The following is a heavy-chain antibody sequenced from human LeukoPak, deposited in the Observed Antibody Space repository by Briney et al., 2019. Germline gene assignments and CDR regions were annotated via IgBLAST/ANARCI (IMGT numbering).Heavy chain of an antibody. Sequence: PGGSLRLSCAASGFTFDDYAMHWVRQAPGKGLEWVSGISWNSGSIGYADSVKGRFTISRDNAKNSLYLQMNSLRAEDTAVYYCARDRSSSGWYRETSYWGQGTLVTVSS. J-gene: IGHJ4*02. V-gene: IGHV3-9*01. CDR2: ISWNSGSI. CDR1: GFTFDDYA. CDR3: ARDRSSSGWYRETSY. D-gene: IGHD6-19*01.